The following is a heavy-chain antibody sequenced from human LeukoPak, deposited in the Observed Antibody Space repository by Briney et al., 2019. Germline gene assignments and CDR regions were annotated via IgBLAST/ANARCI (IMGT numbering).Heavy chain of an antibody. J-gene: IGHJ4*02. CDR2: IIHRGST. CDR3: PRGDTVAARPGRFDY. V-gene: IGHV4-34*01. D-gene: IGHD6-6*01. CDR1: GGSFSGYY. Sequence: PSETLSLTCAVYGGSFSGYYWSWIRQPPGKGLEWIGEIIHRGSTNYNPSLKSRLTISVDTSKNQFSLKLSSVTAPDTAVYYCPRGDTVAARPGRFDYWGQGTLVTVSS.